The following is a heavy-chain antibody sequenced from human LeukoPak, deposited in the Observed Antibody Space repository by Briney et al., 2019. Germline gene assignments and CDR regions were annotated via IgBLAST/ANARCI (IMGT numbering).Heavy chain of an antibody. V-gene: IGHV1-46*01. CDR2: INPSGGST. D-gene: IGHD6-19*01. J-gene: IGHJ6*03. Sequence: GASVKVSCKASGYTFTSYYMHWVRQAPGQGLEWMGIINPSGGSTSYAQKFQGRVTMTRDTSTSTVYMELSSLRSEDTAVYYCAREGIAVAGPYYYYYMDVWGKGTTVTVSS. CDR1: GYTFTSYY. CDR3: AREGIAVAGPYYYYYMDV.